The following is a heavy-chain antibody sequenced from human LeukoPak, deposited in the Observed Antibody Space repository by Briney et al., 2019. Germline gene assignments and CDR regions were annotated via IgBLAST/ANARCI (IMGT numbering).Heavy chain of an antibody. J-gene: IGHJ4*02. CDR1: GFTFSSYA. V-gene: IGHV3-23*01. CDR2: ISGSGGST. D-gene: IGHD3-10*01. Sequence: GGSLRLSCAASGFTFSSYAMSWVRQAPGKGLEWVSAISGSGGSTYYADSVKGRFTISGDNSKNTLYLQMNSLRAEDTAVYYCAKVVGYYYGSGSYPDYWGQGTLVTVSS. CDR3: AKVVGYYYGSGSYPDY.